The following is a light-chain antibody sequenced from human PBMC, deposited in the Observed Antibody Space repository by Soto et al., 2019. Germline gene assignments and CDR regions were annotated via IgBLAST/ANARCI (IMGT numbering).Light chain of an antibody. CDR2: EGS. Sequence: QSALTQPASVSGSPGQSITISCTGTSGDVGTYNLVSWYQHHPGKAPKLMIYEGSNRPSGGSHRFSGSQSGNTASLTISGLQAEDEADYYCSSYAGAVAFGGGTKLTVL. CDR1: SGDVGTYNL. V-gene: IGLV2-23*01. CDR3: SSYAGAVA. J-gene: IGLJ2*01.